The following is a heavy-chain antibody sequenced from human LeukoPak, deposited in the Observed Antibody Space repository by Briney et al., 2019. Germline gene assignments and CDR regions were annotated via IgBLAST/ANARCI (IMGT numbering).Heavy chain of an antibody. CDR3: ARSRIGWFDP. V-gene: IGHV1-18*01. CDR2: ISAYNGNT. CDR1: GGTFSSYA. Sequence: ASVKVSCKASGGTFSSYAISWVRQAPGQGLEWMGWISAYNGNTNYAQKLQGRVTMTTDTSTSTAYMELRSLRSDDTAVYYCARSRIGWFDPWGQGTLVTVSS. J-gene: IGHJ5*02. D-gene: IGHD2/OR15-2a*01.